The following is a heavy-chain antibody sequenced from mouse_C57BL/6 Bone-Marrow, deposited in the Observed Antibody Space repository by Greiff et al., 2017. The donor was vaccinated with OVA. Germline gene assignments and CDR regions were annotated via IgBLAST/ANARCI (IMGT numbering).Heavy chain of an antibody. CDR3: TTRIYYDYEVAMDY. D-gene: IGHD2-4*01. CDR2: IDPEDGDT. V-gene: IGHV14-1*01. CDR1: GFNIKDYY. Sequence: EVKLQESGAELVRPGASVKLSCTASGFNIKDYYMHWVKQRPEQGLEWIGRIDPEDGDTEYAPKFQGKATMTADTSSNTAYLQLSSLTSEDTAVYYCTTRIYYDYEVAMDYWGQGTSVTVSS. J-gene: IGHJ4*01.